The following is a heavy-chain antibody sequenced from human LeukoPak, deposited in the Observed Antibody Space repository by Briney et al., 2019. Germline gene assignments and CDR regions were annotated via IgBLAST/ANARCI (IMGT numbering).Heavy chain of an antibody. D-gene: IGHD3-10*01. CDR1: GYSISSGYY. Sequence: SETLSLTCAVSGYSISSGYYWGWIRQPPGKGLEWIGSIYHSGSNYYHPSLKSRVTISVDTSKNQFSLKLSSVTAADTAVYYCARGILWFGDKGFDYWGQGTLVTVSS. CDR3: ARGILWFGDKGFDY. CDR2: IYHSGSN. V-gene: IGHV4-38-2*01. J-gene: IGHJ4*02.